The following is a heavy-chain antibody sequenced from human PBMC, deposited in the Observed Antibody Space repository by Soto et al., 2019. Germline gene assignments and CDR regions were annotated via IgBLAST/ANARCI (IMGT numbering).Heavy chain of an antibody. V-gene: IGHV3-23*01. J-gene: IGHJ4*02. CDR1: GFIFSSYA. CDR2: ISASGDNA. D-gene: IGHD6-19*01. CDR3: AKFFVAGTRGYFDS. Sequence: GGSLRLSCTASGFIFSSYAMSWVRQAPGKGLEWVSAISASGDNAYYADSVKGRFTISRDRSKSLYLQMKSLRAEDTAIYYCAKFFVAGTRGYFDSWGQGTLVTVSS.